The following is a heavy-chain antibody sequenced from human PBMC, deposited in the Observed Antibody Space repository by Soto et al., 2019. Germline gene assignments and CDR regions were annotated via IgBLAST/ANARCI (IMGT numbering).Heavy chain of an antibody. J-gene: IGHJ6*02. V-gene: IGHV5-51*01. CDR1: GYSFTSYW. CDR2: IYPGDSDT. Sequence: PGESLKISCKGSGYSFTSYWIGWVRQMPGKGLEWMGIIYPGDSDTRYSPSFQGQVTISADKSISTAYLQWSSLKASDTAMYYCARRDYGDYGYSYAMDVWGQGTTVTVSS. D-gene: IGHD4-17*01. CDR3: ARRDYGDYGYSYAMDV.